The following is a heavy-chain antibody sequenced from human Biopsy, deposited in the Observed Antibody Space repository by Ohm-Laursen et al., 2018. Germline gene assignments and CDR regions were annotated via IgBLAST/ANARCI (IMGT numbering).Heavy chain of an antibody. CDR1: GYTFTTYG. CDR2: INTYSGNT. V-gene: IGHV1-18*01. J-gene: IGHJ4*02. CDR3: ARDYYPYVDYLKDVLLCDS. D-gene: IGHD4-17*01. Sequence: GASVKVSCKASGYTFTTYGISWVRQAPGQGLEWMGWINTYSGNTNYGKKFHDRVIMTSDTSTSTAYLEHRSLRSDDTAVYYCARDYYPYVDYLKDVLLCDSWGQGTLVTVSS.